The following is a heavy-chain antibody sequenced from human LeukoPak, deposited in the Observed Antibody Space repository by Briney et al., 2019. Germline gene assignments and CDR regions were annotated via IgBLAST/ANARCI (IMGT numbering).Heavy chain of an antibody. CDR2: IYHSGST. Sequence: KPSETLSLTCTVSGYSISSGYYWGWIRQPPGKGLEWIGSIYHSGSTYYNPSLKSRVTISVDTSKNQFSLKLSSVTAADTAVYYCARLMVRGDEVDYWGQGTLVTVSS. CDR1: GYSISSGYY. CDR3: ARLMVRGDEVDY. V-gene: IGHV4-38-2*02. J-gene: IGHJ4*02. D-gene: IGHD3-10*01.